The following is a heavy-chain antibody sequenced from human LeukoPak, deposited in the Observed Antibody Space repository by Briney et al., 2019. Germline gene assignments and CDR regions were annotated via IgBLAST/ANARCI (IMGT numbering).Heavy chain of an antibody. Sequence: GGSLRLSCAASGFTFSSYAMHWVRQAPGKGLEWVSAISGSGGSTYYADSVKGRFTISRDNSKNTLYLQMNSLRAEDTAVYYCAKTPPPWTFGGMDVWGQGTTVTVSS. CDR2: ISGSGGST. CDR1: GFTFSSYA. J-gene: IGHJ6*02. CDR3: AKTPPPWTFGGMDV. V-gene: IGHV3-23*01. D-gene: IGHD2/OR15-2a*01.